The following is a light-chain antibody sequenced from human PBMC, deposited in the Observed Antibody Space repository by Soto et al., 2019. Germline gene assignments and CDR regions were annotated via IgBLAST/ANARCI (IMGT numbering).Light chain of an antibody. Sequence: DIQVTQSPSSLSASVGDTFTISCRASQGISGYLNWYQQKPGKAPNLLIFDASSLQSGVPSRFSGGGSGTDFTLTISRLEPEDFAVYYCQQFSSYPLTFGGGTKVDIK. CDR2: DAS. J-gene: IGKJ4*01. CDR3: QQFSSYPLT. CDR1: QGISGY. V-gene: IGKV1-39*01.